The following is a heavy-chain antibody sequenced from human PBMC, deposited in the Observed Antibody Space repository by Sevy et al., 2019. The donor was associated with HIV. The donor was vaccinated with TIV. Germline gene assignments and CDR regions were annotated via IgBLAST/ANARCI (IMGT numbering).Heavy chain of an antibody. CDR1: GFTFGDYA. J-gene: IGHJ4*02. V-gene: IGHV3-49*03. Sequence: GGSLRLSCTASGFTFGDYAMSWSRQAPGKGLEWVGFIRSKAYGGTTEYAASVKGRFTISRDDSKSIAYLQMNSLKTEDTAVYYCTRDGSGSYWGYYFDYWGQGTLVTVSS. D-gene: IGHD1-26*01. CDR3: TRDGSGSYWGYYFDY. CDR2: IRSKAYGGTT.